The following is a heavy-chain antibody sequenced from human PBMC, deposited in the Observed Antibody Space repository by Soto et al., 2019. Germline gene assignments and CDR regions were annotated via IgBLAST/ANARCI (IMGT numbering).Heavy chain of an antibody. J-gene: IGHJ4*02. Sequence: PSETLSLTCTVSGGSISSSSYYWGWIRQPPGKGLEWIGSIYYSGSTYYNPSLKSRVTISVDTSKNQFSLKLSSVTAADTAVYYCARQRSGSTDDYWGQGTLVTVSS. CDR3: ARQRSGSTDDY. D-gene: IGHD3-10*01. CDR2: IYYSGST. CDR1: GGSISSSSYY. V-gene: IGHV4-39*01.